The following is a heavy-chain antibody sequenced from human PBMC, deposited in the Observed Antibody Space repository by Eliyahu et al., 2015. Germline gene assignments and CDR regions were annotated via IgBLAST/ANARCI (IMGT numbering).Heavy chain of an antibody. Sequence: QAQLVQSGAEVKKPGASVKVSCKASGFPFNAYYIPWVRQAPGQGPEWMGRVNPNSGDTKYAQKFQDRVTLTRDMSITTAYMELSRLRSDDTAVFYCARGAIGTTNWFDPWGQGTLVTVSS. V-gene: IGHV1-2*06. J-gene: IGHJ5*02. CDR3: ARGAIGTTNWFDP. CDR2: VNPNSGDT. D-gene: IGHD1-14*01. CDR1: GFPFNAYY.